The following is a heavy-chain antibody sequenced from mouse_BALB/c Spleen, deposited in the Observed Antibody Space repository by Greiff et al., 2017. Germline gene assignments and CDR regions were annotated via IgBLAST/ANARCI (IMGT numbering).Heavy chain of an antibody. CDR3: TRDGLAY. Sequence: QVQLKESGPGLVAPSQSLSITCTASGFSFTSYGVHWVRQPPGQGLEWLGVIWAGGSTTYKSALMSRLSISKDYSKSQVFLNMNSLQTDDTAMYYTTRDGLAYWGQGTLVTVSA. CDR2: IWAGGST. CDR1: GFSFTSYG. J-gene: IGHJ3*01. V-gene: IGHV2-9*02.